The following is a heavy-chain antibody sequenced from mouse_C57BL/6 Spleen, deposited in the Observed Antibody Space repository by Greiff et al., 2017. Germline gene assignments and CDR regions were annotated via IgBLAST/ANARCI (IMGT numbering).Heavy chain of an antibody. CDR3: ARGANWSYYFDY. V-gene: IGHV1-64*01. J-gene: IGHJ2*01. CDR1: GYTFTSYW. CDR2: IHPNSGST. Sequence: QVQLQQPGAELVKPGASVKLSCKASGYTFTSYWMHWVKQRPGQGLEWIGMIHPNSGSTNYNEKFKSKDTLTVDKSSSTAYMQLSSLTSEDSAVYYCARGANWSYYFDYWGKGTTLTVSS. D-gene: IGHD4-1*01.